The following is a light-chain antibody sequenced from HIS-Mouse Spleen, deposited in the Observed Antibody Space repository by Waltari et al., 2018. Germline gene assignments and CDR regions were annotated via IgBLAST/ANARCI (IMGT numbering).Light chain of an antibody. Sequence: SYVLTQPPSVSVAPGKTARITCGGNNIGSKSVHGYQQKPGQAPVLVVYDDGERPSGIPERFSGSNSGNTATLTISRVEAGDEADYYCQVWDSSSDHVVFGGGTKLTVL. CDR2: DDG. V-gene: IGLV3-21*03. J-gene: IGLJ2*01. CDR3: QVWDSSSDHVV. CDR1: NIGSKS.